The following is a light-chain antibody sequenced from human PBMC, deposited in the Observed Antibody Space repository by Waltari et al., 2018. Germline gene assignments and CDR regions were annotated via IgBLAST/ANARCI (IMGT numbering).Light chain of an antibody. CDR3: QQANSYPLT. J-gene: IGKJ4*01. Sequence: DIQMSQSPSSLSASVGDRVTITCRASQDISSYLKWYQQKPGKAPNLLIYYANGLPSGVPSRFSGSGSGTEFTLTISSLQPEDFATYYCQQANSYPLTFGGGTMVEIK. CDR2: YAN. CDR1: QDISSY. V-gene: IGKV1-17*01.